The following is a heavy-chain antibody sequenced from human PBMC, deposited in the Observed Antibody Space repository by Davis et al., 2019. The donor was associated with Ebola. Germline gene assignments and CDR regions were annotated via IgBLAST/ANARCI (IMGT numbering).Heavy chain of an antibody. J-gene: IGHJ6*02. V-gene: IGHV3-9*01. Sequence: SLKISCAASGFTFDDYAMHWVRQAPGKGLEWVSGISWNSGRIGYADSVKGRFTISRDNAKNSLYLQMNSLRAEDTAVYYCARVPWGVHTLWFREVRYYGMDVWGQGTTVTVSS. CDR1: GFTFDDYA. CDR3: ARVPWGVHTLWFREVRYYGMDV. CDR2: ISWNSGRI. D-gene: IGHD3-10*01.